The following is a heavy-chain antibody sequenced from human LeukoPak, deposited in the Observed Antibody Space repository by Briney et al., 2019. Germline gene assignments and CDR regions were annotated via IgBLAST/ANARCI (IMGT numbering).Heavy chain of an antibody. CDR1: GGTFSSYA. D-gene: IGHD1-26*01. CDR2: IIPIFGTA. CDR3: AREGGGNWFDP. J-gene: IGHJ5*02. V-gene: IGHV1-69*05. Sequence: ASVKVSCKASGGTFSSYAISWVRQAPGQGLEWMGRIIPIFGTANYAQTFQGRVTITTDESTRTAYMGLSSLRSEDTAVYYCAREGGGNWFDPWGQGTLVTVSS.